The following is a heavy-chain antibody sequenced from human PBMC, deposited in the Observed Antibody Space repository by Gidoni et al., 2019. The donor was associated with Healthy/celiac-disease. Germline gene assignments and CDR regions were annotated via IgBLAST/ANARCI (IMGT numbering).Heavy chain of an antibody. D-gene: IGHD3-10*01. V-gene: IGHV4-39*07. J-gene: IGHJ6*02. CDR1: GGSIRSSSYY. CDR3: ARDSGPLAGWGMDV. Sequence: QLQLQESGPGLVKPSETLSLTCTVSGGSIRSSSYYGGWLRQPPGKGLEWIGSIYYSGSTYYNPSLKSRVTISVDTSKNQFSLKLSSVTAADTAVYYCARDSGPLAGWGMDVWGQGTTVTVSS. CDR2: IYYSGST.